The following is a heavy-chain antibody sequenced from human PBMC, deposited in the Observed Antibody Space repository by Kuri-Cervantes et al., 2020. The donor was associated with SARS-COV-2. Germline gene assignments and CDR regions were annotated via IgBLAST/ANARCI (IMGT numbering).Heavy chain of an antibody. CDR2: ISSSSSYI. CDR3: ARVKDHPYGSGSRYYYYMDV. V-gene: IGHV3-21*01. D-gene: IGHD3-10*01. CDR1: GFTFSRHG. J-gene: IGHJ6*03. Sequence: GGSLRLSCAASGFTFSRHGMNWVRQAPEKGLEWVSSISSSSSYIYYADSVKGRFTISRDNAKNSLYLQMNSLRAEDTAVYYCARVKDHPYGSGSRYYYYMDVWGKGTTVTVSS.